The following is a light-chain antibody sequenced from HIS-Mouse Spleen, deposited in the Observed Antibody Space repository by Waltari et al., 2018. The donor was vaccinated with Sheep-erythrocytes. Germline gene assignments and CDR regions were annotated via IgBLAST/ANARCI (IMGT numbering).Light chain of an antibody. V-gene: IGKV1-9*01. CDR1: QGISSY. J-gene: IGKJ3*01. CDR3: QQLNSYPST. Sequence: DIQLTQSPSFLSASVGDRVTITCRASQGISSYLDCYQQKPGKAPKLLIYAASTLQSGVPSRFSGSGAGTEFTLTISSLQPEDFATYYCQQLNSYPSTFGPGTKVDIK. CDR2: AAS.